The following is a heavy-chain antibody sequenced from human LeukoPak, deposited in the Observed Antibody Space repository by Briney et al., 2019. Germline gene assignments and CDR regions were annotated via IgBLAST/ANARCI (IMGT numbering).Heavy chain of an antibody. Sequence: GGSLRLSCVVSGFTFNNHAMSWVRQAPGKGLEWVSTITGSGTSTYYADSVKGRFTISRDNSKNTLCLRMSSLRAGDTAVYYCAKYAGSPGAFDYWGQGTLVTVSS. J-gene: IGHJ4*02. CDR2: ITGSGTST. CDR3: AKYAGSPGAFDY. D-gene: IGHD1-26*01. CDR1: GFTFNNHA. V-gene: IGHV3-23*01.